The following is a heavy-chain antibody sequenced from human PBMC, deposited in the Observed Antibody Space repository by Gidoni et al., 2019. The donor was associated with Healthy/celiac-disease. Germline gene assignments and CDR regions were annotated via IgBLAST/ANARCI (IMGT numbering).Heavy chain of an antibody. V-gene: IGHV3-23*01. CDR2: ISGSGGST. D-gene: IGHD3-10*01. Sequence: EWVSAISGSGGSTYYADSVKGRFTISRDNSKNTLYLQMNSLRAEDTAVYYCAKDLLWFGRAYYFDYWGQGTLVTVSS. J-gene: IGHJ4*02. CDR3: AKDLLWFGRAYYFDY.